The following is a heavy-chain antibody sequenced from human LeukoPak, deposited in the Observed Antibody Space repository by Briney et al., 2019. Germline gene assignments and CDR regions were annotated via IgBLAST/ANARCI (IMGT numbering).Heavy chain of an antibody. CDR1: GFTFSSYS. CDR3: ARGSRRFYYDSSGYYRMYYFDY. CDR2: ISSSSSYI. D-gene: IGHD3-22*01. Sequence: GGSLRLSCAASGFTFSSYSMNWVRQAPGKGLEWVSSISSSSSYIYYADSVKGRFTISRDNAKNSLYLQMNSLRAEDTAVYYCARGSRRFYYDSSGYYRMYYFDYWGQGTLVTVSS. J-gene: IGHJ4*02. V-gene: IGHV3-21*01.